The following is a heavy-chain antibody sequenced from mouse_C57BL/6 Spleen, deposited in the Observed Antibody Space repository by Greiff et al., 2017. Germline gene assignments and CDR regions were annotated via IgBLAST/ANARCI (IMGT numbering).Heavy chain of an antibody. D-gene: IGHD4-1*01. CDR1: GYAFSSSW. Sequence: QVQLQQSGPELVKPGASVKISCKASGYAFSSSWMNWVKQRPGKGLEWIGRIYPGDGDTNYNGKFKGKATLTADKSSSTAYMQLSSLTSEDSAVYFCAETGDLDYWGQGTTLTVSA. CDR3: AETGDLDY. CDR2: IYPGDGDT. V-gene: IGHV1-82*01. J-gene: IGHJ2*01.